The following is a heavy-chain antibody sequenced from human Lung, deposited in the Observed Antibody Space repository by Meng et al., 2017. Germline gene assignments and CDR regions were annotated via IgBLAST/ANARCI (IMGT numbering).Heavy chain of an antibody. CDR1: GGSISGSY. CDR3: ARERHSTIIRGVIDF. Sequence: VQRQAGGAGLVGPSENLSLTSAVYGGSISGSYWSWIRQSPAQGLEWIGKINHGGSTNYNPSLPSRVTISVDTPKNQFSLRLTSMTVADTAVYYCARERHSTIIRGVIDFWGQGALVTVSS. J-gene: IGHJ4*02. D-gene: IGHD3-10*01. CDR2: INHGGST. V-gene: IGHV4-34*01.